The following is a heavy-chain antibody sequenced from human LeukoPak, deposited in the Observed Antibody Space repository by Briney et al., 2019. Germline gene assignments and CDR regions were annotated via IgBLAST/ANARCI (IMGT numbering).Heavy chain of an antibody. V-gene: IGHV4-4*07. CDR2: IYTSGST. CDR1: GGSISSYY. D-gene: IGHD6-19*01. J-gene: IGHJ6*02. Sequence: SETLSLTCTVSGGSISSYYWSWIRRPAGKGLEWIGRIYTSGSTNYNPSLKSRVTMSVDTSKNQFSLKLSSVTAADTAVYYCARAKQWLANNYYYYYGMDVWGQGTTVTVSS. CDR3: ARAKQWLANNYYYYYGMDV.